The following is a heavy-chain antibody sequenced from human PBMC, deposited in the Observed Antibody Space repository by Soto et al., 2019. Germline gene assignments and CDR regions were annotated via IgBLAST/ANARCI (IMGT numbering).Heavy chain of an antibody. V-gene: IGHV3-23*01. D-gene: IGHD6-6*01. J-gene: IGHJ4*02. CDR1: GFSFSGYA. CDR2: MTATGVSI. Sequence: VQLFESGGGLVQPGGSLRLSCVASGFSFSGYAMSWVRQAPGKGLVWVSSMTATGVSIYYADSVRGRFTISRDNSKNTLYLQMSSLRAEDTATYYCAKDSIPYSSSYDLDHWGRGALVTVSS. CDR3: AKDSIPYSSSYDLDH.